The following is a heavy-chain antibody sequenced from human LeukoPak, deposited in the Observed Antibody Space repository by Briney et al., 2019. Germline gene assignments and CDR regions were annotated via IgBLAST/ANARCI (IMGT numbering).Heavy chain of an antibody. CDR1: GGTFSTYA. CDR2: IIPIFGTA. Sequence: ASVKVSCKAFGGTFSTYAISWVRQAPGQGLEWMGGIIPIFGTANYAQKFQGRVTITADNSPSTAYMELSSLRSEDTAVYYCARDLKLPGISSSWHDDAFDIWGQGTMVTVSS. J-gene: IGHJ3*02. CDR3: ARDLKLPGISSSWHDDAFDI. V-gene: IGHV1-69*06. D-gene: IGHD6-13*01.